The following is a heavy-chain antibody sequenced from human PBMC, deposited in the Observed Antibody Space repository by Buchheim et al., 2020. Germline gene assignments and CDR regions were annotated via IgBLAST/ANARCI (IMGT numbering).Heavy chain of an antibody. J-gene: IGHJ6*03. CDR3: AKGIGSYMNYYYYYYMDV. D-gene: IGHD3-10*01. CDR2: ISYQGSSE. Sequence: QVQLVESGGGVVQPGRSLRLSCAASNFTFSSYGMHWVRQAPGKGLEWVALISYQGSSEFYADSVKGRFTISRDSSKNKVYLQMNSLRADDTAVYYCAKGIGSYMNYYYYYYMDVWGKGTT. V-gene: IGHV3-30*18. CDR1: NFTFSSYG.